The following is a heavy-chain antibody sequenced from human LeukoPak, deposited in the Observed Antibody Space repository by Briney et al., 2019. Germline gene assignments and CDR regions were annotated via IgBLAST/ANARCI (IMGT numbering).Heavy chain of an antibody. CDR1: GGSISSGGYY. CDR3: ARMGYDSSGYYYIHDY. D-gene: IGHD3-22*01. J-gene: IGHJ4*02. Sequence: SETPSLTCTVSGGSISSGGYYWSWIRQHPGKGLEWIGYIYYSGSTYYNPSLKSRVTISVDTSKNQFSLKLSSVTAADTAVYYCARMGYDSSGYYYIHDYWGQGTLVTVSS. CDR2: IYYSGST. V-gene: IGHV4-31*03.